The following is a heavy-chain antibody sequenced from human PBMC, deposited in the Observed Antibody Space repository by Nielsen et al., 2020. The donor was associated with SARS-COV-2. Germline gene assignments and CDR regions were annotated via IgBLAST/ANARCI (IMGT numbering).Heavy chain of an antibody. CDR1: GFTFSSYA. D-gene: IGHD2-15*01. CDR3: TTEIVVVVAALYYFDY. J-gene: IGHJ4*02. CDR2: IKSKTDGGTT. V-gene: IGHV3-15*01. Sequence: GGSLRLSCAASGFTFSSYAMSWVRQAPGKGLEWVGRIKSKTDGGTTDYAAPVKGRFTISRDDSKNTLYLQMNSLKTEDTAVYYCTTEIVVVVAALYYFDYWGQGTLVTVSS.